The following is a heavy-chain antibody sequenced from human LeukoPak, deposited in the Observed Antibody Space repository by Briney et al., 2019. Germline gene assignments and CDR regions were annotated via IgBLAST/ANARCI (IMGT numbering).Heavy chain of an antibody. CDR2: MSGSGGST. CDR3: AKVGGSDWYEGFDY. V-gene: IGHV3-23*01. Sequence: GGSLRLSCAASGFAFSSYAMSWVRQAPGKGLEWVSGMSGSGGSTYYADSVKGRFTISRDNSKNTLYLQMNSLRGEDTAIYYCAKVGGSDWYEGFDYWGQGTLVTVSS. J-gene: IGHJ4*02. D-gene: IGHD6-13*01. CDR1: GFAFSSYA.